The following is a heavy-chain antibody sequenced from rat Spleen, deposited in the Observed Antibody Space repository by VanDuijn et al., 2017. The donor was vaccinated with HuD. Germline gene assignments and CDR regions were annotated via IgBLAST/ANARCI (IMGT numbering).Heavy chain of an antibody. D-gene: IGHD5-1*01. Sequence: QVQLKESGPGLVQPSQTLSLTCTVAGFSLTSYNVHWVRQPPGKGLEWMGVIWNTGGTRYNSALKSRLSISRDTSKSQVFLKMNSLQTEDTAMYYCNIETGSPEFAYWGQGTLVTVSS. CDR2: IWNTGGT. CDR3: NIETGSPEFAY. CDR1: GFSLTSYN. J-gene: IGHJ3*01. V-gene: IGHV2-41*01.